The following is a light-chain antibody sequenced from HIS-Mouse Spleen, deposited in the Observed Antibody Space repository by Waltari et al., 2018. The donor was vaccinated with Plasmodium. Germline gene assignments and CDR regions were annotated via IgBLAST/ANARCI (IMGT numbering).Light chain of an antibody. J-gene: IGKJ2*01. CDR2: DAS. V-gene: IGKV1-33*01. CDR3: QQYDNLQYT. Sequence: IQMTQSPSSLSASVGDRVTITCQASQDISNYLKWYQQKPGKAPKLLIYDASNLETGVPSRFSGSGSGTDFTFTISSLQPEDIATYYCQQYDNLQYTFGQGTKLEIK. CDR1: QDISNY.